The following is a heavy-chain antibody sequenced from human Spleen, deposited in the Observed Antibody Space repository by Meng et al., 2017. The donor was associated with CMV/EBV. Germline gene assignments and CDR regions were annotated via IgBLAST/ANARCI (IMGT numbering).Heavy chain of an antibody. CDR2: IYYSGNT. CDR3: ARVPYRIGPYYFDY. D-gene: IGHD5-18*01. V-gene: IGHV4-30-4*08. CDR1: GYSISSGYY. Sequence: LRLSCTVSGYSISSGYYWGWIRQPPGKGLEWVGHIYYSGNTYYNPSLKSRRTILVDTSRNQFSLRLTSVTAADTAVYYCARVPYRIGPYYFDYWGRGTLVTVSS. J-gene: IGHJ4*02.